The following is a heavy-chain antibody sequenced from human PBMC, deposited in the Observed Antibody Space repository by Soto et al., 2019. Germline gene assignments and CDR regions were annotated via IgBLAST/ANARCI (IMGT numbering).Heavy chain of an antibody. CDR2: MNPNSGNT. J-gene: IGHJ5*02. V-gene: IGHV1-8*01. CDR3: ARERTRGVDP. CDR1: GYTFASDE. Sequence: QVQLVQSGAEVKKPGASVKVSCKASGYTFASDEINWVRQATGQGLEWMGWMNPNSGNTAYAQKFLGRVTMTRNTSISTAYLELSSLRSEATALYYCARERTRGVDPWGQGTLVSVSS.